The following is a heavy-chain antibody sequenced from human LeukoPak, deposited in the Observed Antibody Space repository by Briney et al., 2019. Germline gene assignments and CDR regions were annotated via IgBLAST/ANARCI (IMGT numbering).Heavy chain of an antibody. J-gene: IGHJ3*02. CDR2: ISSSSSYI. CDR3: ASPPIVLQLYGDYGETDAFDI. CDR1: GFTFSSYS. V-gene: IGHV3-21*01. Sequence: GGSLRLSCAASGFTFSSYSMNWVRQAPGKGLEWVSSISSSSSYIYYADSVKGRFTISRDNAKNSLYLQMNSLRAEDTAVYYCASPPIVLQLYGDYGETDAFDIWGQGTMVTVSS. D-gene: IGHD4-17*01.